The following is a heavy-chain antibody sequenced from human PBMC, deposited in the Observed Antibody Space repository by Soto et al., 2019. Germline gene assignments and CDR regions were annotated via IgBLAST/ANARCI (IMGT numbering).Heavy chain of an antibody. CDR1: GGSFSGYY. J-gene: IGHJ4*02. Sequence: SETLSLTCAVYGGSFSGYYWSWIRQPPGKGLEWIGEINHSGSTNYNPSLMSRVTISVDTSKNQFSLKLSSVTAADTAVYYCAGASGLEWLFQVTYYFDYWGQGTLVTVSS. V-gene: IGHV4-34*01. CDR2: INHSGST. D-gene: IGHD3-3*01. CDR3: AGASGLEWLFQVTYYFDY.